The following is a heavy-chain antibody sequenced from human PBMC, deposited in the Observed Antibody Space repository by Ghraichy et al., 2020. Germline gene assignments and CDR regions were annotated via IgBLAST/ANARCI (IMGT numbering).Heavy chain of an antibody. Sequence: SETLSLSCGVYGGSFSDFYWSWVRQPPGKGLEWIGEIDHRGSTSYNLSLKSRLTISVDTSKNQFSLELSSVTAADTAVYYCARLAVARRAGRLVRPSYYFDYWGQGTLVTVSS. CDR1: GGSFSDFY. CDR3: ARLAVARRAGRLVRPSYYFDY. J-gene: IGHJ4*02. V-gene: IGHV4-34*01. D-gene: IGHD6-6*01. CDR2: IDHRGST.